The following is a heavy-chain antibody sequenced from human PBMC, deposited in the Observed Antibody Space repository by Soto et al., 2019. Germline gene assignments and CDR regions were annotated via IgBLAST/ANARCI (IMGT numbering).Heavy chain of an antibody. CDR2: IKSKTDGGTT. CDR1: GFTFSNAW. D-gene: IGHD3-16*01. J-gene: IGHJ4*02. Sequence: SLRLSCAASGFTFSNAWMNWVRQAPGKGLEWVGRIKSKTDGGTTDYAAPVKGRFTISRDDSKNTLYLQMNSLKTEDTAVYYCTTYYDYVWGSYMYDYWGQGTLVTVSS. CDR3: TTYYDYVWGSYMYDY. V-gene: IGHV3-15*07.